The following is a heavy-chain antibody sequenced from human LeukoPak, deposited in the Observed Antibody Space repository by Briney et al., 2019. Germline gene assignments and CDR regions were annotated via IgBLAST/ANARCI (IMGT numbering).Heavy chain of an antibody. D-gene: IGHD3-22*01. CDR3: ARQNYYDSSGSREIDAFDI. CDR2: IYPGDSDT. V-gene: IGHV5-51*01. Sequence: RGESLKISCKGSGYSFTTYWIGWVRQMPGKGLEWMGIIYPGDSDTRYSPSFQGQVTISADKSISTAYLQWSSLKASDTAMYYCARQNYYDSSGSREIDAFDIWGQGTMVTGSS. J-gene: IGHJ3*02. CDR1: GYSFTTYW.